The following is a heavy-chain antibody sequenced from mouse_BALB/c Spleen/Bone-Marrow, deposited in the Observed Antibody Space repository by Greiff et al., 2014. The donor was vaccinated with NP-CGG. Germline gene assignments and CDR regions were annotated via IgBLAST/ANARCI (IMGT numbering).Heavy chain of an antibody. CDR2: INPSNGYT. Sequence: QVQLQQSGAELAKPGASVKMSCKASGYTFTSYWMHWVKQRPGQGLEWIGYINPSNGYTEYNKKSKDKATLTADKSSSTAYMQLSSLTSEDSAVYYCAIMTYYAMDYWGQGTSVTVSS. CDR3: AIMTYYAMDY. V-gene: IGHV1-7*01. J-gene: IGHJ4*01. CDR1: GYTFTSYW.